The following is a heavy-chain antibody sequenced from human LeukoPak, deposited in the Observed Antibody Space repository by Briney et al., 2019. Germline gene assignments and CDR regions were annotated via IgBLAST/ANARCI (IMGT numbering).Heavy chain of an antibody. CDR2: IHYDGSNK. Sequence: GGSLRLSCAGSGITLSSYNMNWVRQTPGKGLEWVTFIHYDGSNKYYADSVKGRFTISRDNSKNTLYLQMNSLRTEDTAVYYCAKDVLRFGEDSGHYFDYWGQGILVAVSS. D-gene: IGHD3-16*01. CDR1: GITLSSYN. CDR3: AKDVLRFGEDSGHYFDY. V-gene: IGHV3-30*02. J-gene: IGHJ4*02.